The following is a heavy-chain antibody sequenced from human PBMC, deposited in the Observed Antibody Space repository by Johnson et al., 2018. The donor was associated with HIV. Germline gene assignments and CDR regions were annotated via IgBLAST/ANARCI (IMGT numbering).Heavy chain of an antibody. J-gene: IGHJ3*02. CDR3: ARDMMGNSDDAFDI. Sequence: QVQLVESGGDLIKPGGSLRLSCAASNFTFKDYYMNWIRQAPGKGLEWISYISGSGFDTFYADSVKGRFTISRDNAKNSLYLQMNSLRAEDTAVYYCARDMMGNSDDAFDIWGQGTMVIVSS. V-gene: IGHV3-11*06. CDR2: ISGSGFDT. CDR1: NFTFKDYY. D-gene: IGHD3-16*01.